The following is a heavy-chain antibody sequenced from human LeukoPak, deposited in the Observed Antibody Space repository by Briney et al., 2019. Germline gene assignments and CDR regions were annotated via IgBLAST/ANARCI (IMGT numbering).Heavy chain of an antibody. D-gene: IGHD1-26*01. V-gene: IGHV1-24*01. CDR2: FDPEDGET. CDR3: ATIQFVESTEGYYFDY. CDR1: GYTLTELS. J-gene: IGHJ4*02. Sequence: ASVKVSCKVSGYTLTELSMHWVRQAPGKGLEWMGGFDPEDGETIYAQKFQGRVTMTEDTSTDTAYMELSSLRSEDTAVYYCATIQFVESTEGYYFDYWGQGTLVTVSS.